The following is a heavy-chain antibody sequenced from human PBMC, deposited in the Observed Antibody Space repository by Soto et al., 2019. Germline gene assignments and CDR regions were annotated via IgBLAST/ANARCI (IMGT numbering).Heavy chain of an antibody. D-gene: IGHD2-8*01. Sequence: KTSETLSLTCTVSGGSVSSGSYYWSWIRQPPGKGLEWIGYIYYSGSTNYNPSLKSRVTISVDTSKNQFSLKLSPVTAADTAVYYCARDLGLGVLMVYATRGFDPWGQGTLVTVSS. CDR1: GGSVSSGSYY. CDR3: ARDLGLGVLMVYATRGFDP. CDR2: IYYSGST. J-gene: IGHJ5*02. V-gene: IGHV4-61*01.